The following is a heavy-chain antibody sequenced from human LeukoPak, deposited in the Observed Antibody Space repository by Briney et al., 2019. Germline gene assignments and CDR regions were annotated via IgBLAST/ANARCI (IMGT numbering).Heavy chain of an antibody. Sequence: DPGGSLRLSCAAPGFTFSDYYMSWIRQAPGKGLEWVSYISSSGSTIYYADSVKGRFTISRDNAKNSLYLQMNSLRAEDTAVYYCARDKGRWLQGSFDYWGQGTLVTVSS. CDR3: ARDKGRWLQGSFDY. CDR1: GFTFSDYY. CDR2: ISSSGSTI. J-gene: IGHJ4*02. V-gene: IGHV3-11*01. D-gene: IGHD5-24*01.